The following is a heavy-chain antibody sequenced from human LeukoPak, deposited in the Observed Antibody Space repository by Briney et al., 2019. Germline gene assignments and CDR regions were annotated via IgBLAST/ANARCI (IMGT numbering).Heavy chain of an antibody. CDR1: GFTFDDYA. CDR3: ARALIAAATFDY. Sequence: GGSLRLSCAASGFTFDDYAMLWVRQAPGKGLEWVSGISWNSGSIGYADSVKGRFTISRDNAKNSLYLQMNSLRAEDTALYYCARALIAAATFDYWGQGTLVTVSS. D-gene: IGHD6-13*01. CDR2: ISWNSGSI. V-gene: IGHV3-9*01. J-gene: IGHJ4*02.